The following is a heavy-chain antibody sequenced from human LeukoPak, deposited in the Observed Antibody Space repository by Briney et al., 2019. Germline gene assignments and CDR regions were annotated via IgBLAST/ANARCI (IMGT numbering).Heavy chain of an antibody. D-gene: IGHD4-23*01. CDR2: ISWDGGNT. CDR1: GFTFSSYS. V-gene: IGHV3-43*01. CDR3: AKDQDYGGNSGYFDL. J-gene: IGHJ2*01. Sequence: GGSLRLSCAASGFTFSSYSMNWVRQAPGKGLEWVSLISWDGGNTYYADSVKGRFTISRDSRKNSLYLQMNSLRTEDTALYYCAKDQDYGGNSGYFDLWGRGTLVTVSS.